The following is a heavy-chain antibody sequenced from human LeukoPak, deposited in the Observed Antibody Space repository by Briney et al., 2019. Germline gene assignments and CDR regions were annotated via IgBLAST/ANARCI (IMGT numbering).Heavy chain of an antibody. V-gene: IGHV3-21*01. J-gene: IGHJ3*02. CDR1: GFTFSSYS. D-gene: IGHD3-22*01. CDR3: ARERIVVVGDAFDI. CDR2: ISSSSSYI. Sequence: GGSLRLSCAASGFTFSSYSMNWVRQAPGKGLEWVSSISSSSSYIYYADSVKGRFTISRDNAKNSLYLQMNRLRAEDTAVYYCARERIVVVGDAFDIWGQGTMVTVSS.